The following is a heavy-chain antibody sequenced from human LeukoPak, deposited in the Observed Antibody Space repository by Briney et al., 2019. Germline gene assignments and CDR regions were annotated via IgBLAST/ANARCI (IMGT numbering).Heavy chain of an antibody. CDR2: INPSGGST. Sequence: ASVKVSCKASGYTFSSNYMHWVRQAPGQGLEWMGIINPSGGSTNYAQKFQGRVTMTRDTSTSTVYMELSGPRSEDTAVYYCARGPRITLVRGGQWYYYMDVWGKGTTVTISS. D-gene: IGHD3-10*01. CDR1: GYTFSSNY. J-gene: IGHJ6*03. V-gene: IGHV1-46*01. CDR3: ARGPRITLVRGGQWYYYMDV.